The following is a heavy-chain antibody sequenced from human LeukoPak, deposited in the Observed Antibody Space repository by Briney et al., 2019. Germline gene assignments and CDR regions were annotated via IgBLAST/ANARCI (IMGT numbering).Heavy chain of an antibody. V-gene: IGHV3-23*01. CDR2: ISGSGGST. CDR3: AKKNTGNYPFDC. J-gene: IGHJ4*02. Sequence: PGGSLRLSCAASGFTFSSYAMSWVRQAPGKGLEWVSAISGSGGSTYYADSVKGRFTISRDNSKNTLYLQMNSLGTEDTAVYYCAKKNTGNYPFDCWGQGTLVTVSS. D-gene: IGHD1-7*01. CDR1: GFTFSSYA.